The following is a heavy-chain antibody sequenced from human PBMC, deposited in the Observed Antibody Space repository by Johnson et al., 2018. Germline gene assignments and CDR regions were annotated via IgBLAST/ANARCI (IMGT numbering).Heavy chain of an antibody. V-gene: IGHV4-59*01. CDR3: ARTIFGVVPYYYYYMDV. CDR1: GGSISSYY. D-gene: IGHD3-3*01. CDR2: IYYSGST. J-gene: IGHJ6*03. Sequence: QVQLQESGPGLVKPSETLSLTCTVSGGSISSYYWSWIRQPPGKGLEWIGYIYYSGSTNYNPSLKSRVTISVDTSNNQFSLKLGSVTAADTAVYYCARTIFGVVPYYYYYMDVWGKETTVTVSS.